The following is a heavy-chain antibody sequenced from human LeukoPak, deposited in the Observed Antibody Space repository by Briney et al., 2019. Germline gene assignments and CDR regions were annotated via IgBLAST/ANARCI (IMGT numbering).Heavy chain of an antibody. J-gene: IGHJ6*03. CDR3: ARVLSSYYYYYMDV. Sequence: SETLSLTCTVSGGSISSGSYYWSWIRQPAGKGLEWIGRTYTSGSTNYNPSLKSRVTISVDTSKNQFSLKLSSVTAADTAVYYCARVLSSYYYYYMDVWGKGTTVTVSS. D-gene: IGHD6-19*01. V-gene: IGHV4-61*02. CDR1: GGSISSGSYY. CDR2: TYTSGST.